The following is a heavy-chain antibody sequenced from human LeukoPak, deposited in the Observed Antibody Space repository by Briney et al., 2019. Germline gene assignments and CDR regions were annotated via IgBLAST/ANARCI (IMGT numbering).Heavy chain of an antibody. CDR2: ISGSSGDST. V-gene: IGHV3-23*01. D-gene: IGHD5-24*01. Sequence: GGSLRLSCAASGFTFSSNAMSWVRQAPGKGLAWVSGISGSSGDSTYYADSVKGRFTISRDNSKNTLYLQMNSLRVEDTAVYYCANGGRWVPRFDYWGQGTLVTVSS. CDR1: GFTFSSNA. CDR3: ANGGRWVPRFDY. J-gene: IGHJ4*02.